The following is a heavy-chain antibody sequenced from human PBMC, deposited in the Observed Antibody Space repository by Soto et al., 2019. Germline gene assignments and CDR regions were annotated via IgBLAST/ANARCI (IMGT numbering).Heavy chain of an antibody. CDR1: GFTFSSYG. CDR3: AKDQGGSWYHNYYMDV. CDR2: ISYDGSNK. V-gene: IGHV3-30*18. D-gene: IGHD6-13*01. Sequence: PGGSLRLSCAASGFTFSSYGMHWVRQAPGKGLGWVAVISYDGSNKYYADSVKGRFTISRDNSKNTLYLQMNSLRAEDTAVYYCAKDQGGSWYHNYYMDVWGKGTTVTVSS. J-gene: IGHJ6*03.